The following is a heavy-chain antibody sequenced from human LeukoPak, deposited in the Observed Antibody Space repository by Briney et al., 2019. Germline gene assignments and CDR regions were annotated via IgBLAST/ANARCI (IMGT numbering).Heavy chain of an antibody. CDR3: ARAPGGYCSSTSCPPVHYGMAV. CDR2: IIPIFGIA. CDR1: GGTFRSYA. V-gene: IGHV1-69*04. Sequence: AVKVACKDSGGTFRSYASSWVRPAPGQGREWMGRIIPIFGIANYAQKFQGRVTITADKSTSTAYLELSSLRYEDTGVYYCARAPGGYCSSTSCPPVHYGMAVWGQGTTVTVYS. J-gene: IGHJ6*02. D-gene: IGHD2-2*03.